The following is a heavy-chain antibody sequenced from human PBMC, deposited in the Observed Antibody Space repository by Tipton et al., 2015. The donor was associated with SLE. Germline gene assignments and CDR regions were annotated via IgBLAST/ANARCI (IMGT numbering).Heavy chain of an antibody. CDR3: ARRDDYGDRRALDY. CDR2: IYHSGST. Sequence: RSLRLSCAVSGGSISSGGYSWSWIRQPPGKGLEWIGYIYHSGSTYYNPSLKSRVTISVDRSKNQFSLKLSSVTAADTAVYYCARRDDYGDRRALDYWGQGTLVTVSS. V-gene: IGHV4-30-2*01. CDR1: GGSISSGGYS. D-gene: IGHD4-17*01. J-gene: IGHJ4*02.